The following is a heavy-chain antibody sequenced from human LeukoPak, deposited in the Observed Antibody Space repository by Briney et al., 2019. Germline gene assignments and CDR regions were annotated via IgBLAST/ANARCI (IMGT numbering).Heavy chain of an antibody. Sequence: SETLSLTCAVYGGSFSGYYWSWIRQPPGKGLEWIGEINHSGSTNYNPSLKSRVTISVDTSKNQFSLKLGSVTAADTAVYYCARASSSTSLANWFDPWGQGTLVTVSS. V-gene: IGHV4-34*01. CDR1: GGSFSGYY. J-gene: IGHJ5*02. D-gene: IGHD2-2*01. CDR2: INHSGST. CDR3: ARASSSTSLANWFDP.